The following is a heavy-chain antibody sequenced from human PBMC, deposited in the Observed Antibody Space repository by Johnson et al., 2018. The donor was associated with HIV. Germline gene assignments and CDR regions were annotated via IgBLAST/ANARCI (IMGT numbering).Heavy chain of an antibody. CDR2: ISYDGSNK. D-gene: IGHD1-1*01. V-gene: IGHV3-30*18. CDR1: GFIFNNYG. J-gene: IGHJ3*02. CDR3: AKERGDNYVGGDAFDI. Sequence: QVQLMESGGGVVQPGGSLRLSCAASGFIFNNYGMHWVRQAPGKGLEWVAVISYDGSNKYTADSVKGRFTISRDTSKNTLYLQMNSLRTEDTAVYYCAKERGDNYVGGDAFDIWGQGTMVTVSS.